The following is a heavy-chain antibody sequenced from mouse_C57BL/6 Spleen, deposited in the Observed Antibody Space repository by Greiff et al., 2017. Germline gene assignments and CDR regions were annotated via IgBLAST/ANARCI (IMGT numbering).Heavy chain of an antibody. CDR2: ISSRGDYI. CDR3: TRERNYYGSSPWYFDV. CDR1: GFTFSSYA. J-gene: IGHJ1*03. Sequence: EVMLVESGEGLVKPGGSLKLSCAASGFTFSSYAMSWVRQTPEKRLEWVAYISSRGDYIYYADTVKGRFTISRDNARNTLYLQMSSLKSEDTAMYYCTRERNYYGSSPWYFDVWGTGTTVTVSS. V-gene: IGHV5-9-1*02. D-gene: IGHD1-1*01.